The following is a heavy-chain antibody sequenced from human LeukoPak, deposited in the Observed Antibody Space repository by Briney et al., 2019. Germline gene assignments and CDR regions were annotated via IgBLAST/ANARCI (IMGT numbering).Heavy chain of an antibody. V-gene: IGHV4-38-2*02. CDR1: GYSISSGYY. CDR2: IYHSGST. CDR3: ARDRKAFDI. J-gene: IGHJ3*02. Sequence: SETLSLTCTVSGYSISSGYYWGWIRQPPGKGLEWIGSIYHSGSTYYNPSLKSRVTISVDTSKNQFSLKLSSVTAADTAVYYCARDRKAFDIWGQGTMVTVSS.